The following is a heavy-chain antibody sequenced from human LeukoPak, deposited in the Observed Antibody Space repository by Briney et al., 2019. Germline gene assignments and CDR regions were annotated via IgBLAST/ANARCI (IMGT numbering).Heavy chain of an antibody. Sequence: ASVKVSCKASGYTYHGYYKHWVRQAPGQGLEGMGWINPNSGGTNYAQKFQGRVTMTRDTSISTAYMELSRLRSDDTAMYYCARSSGWKYNIDYWGQGTLVTVSS. J-gene: IGHJ4*02. CDR2: INPNSGGT. CDR1: GYTYHGYY. D-gene: IGHD6-19*01. CDR3: ARSSGWKYNIDY. V-gene: IGHV1-2*02.